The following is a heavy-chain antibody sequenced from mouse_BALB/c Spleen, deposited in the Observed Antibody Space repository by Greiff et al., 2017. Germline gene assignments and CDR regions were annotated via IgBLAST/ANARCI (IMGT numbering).Heavy chain of an antibody. CDR2: IDPYNGGT. V-gene: IGHV1S135*01. CDR3: ASSSYYGNLPFDY. D-gene: IGHD2-10*01. J-gene: IGHJ2*01. CDR1: GYAFTSYN. Sequence: VQLQQSGPELVKPGASVKVSCKASGYAFTSYNMYWVKQSHGKSLEWIGYIDPYNGGTSYNQKFKGKATLTVDKSSSTAYMHLNSLTSEDSAVYYCASSSYYGNLPFDYWGQGTTLTVSS.